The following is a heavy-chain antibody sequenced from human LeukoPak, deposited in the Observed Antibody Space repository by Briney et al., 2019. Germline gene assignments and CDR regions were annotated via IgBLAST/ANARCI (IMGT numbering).Heavy chain of an antibody. J-gene: IGHJ4*02. V-gene: IGHV4-34*01. Sequence: SETLSLTYAVYGGSFSGYYWSWIRQPPGKGLEWIGEINHSGSTNYNPSLKSRATISVDTSKNQFSLKLSSVTAADTAVYYCARSTELYSRCFDYWGQGTLVTVSS. CDR2: INHSGST. CDR1: GGSFSGYY. CDR3: ARSTELYSRCFDY. D-gene: IGHD6-13*01.